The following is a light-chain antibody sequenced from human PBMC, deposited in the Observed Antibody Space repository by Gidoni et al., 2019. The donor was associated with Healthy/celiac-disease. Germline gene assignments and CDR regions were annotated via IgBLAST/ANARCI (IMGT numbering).Light chain of an antibody. Sequence: IQMTQSPSSLSPSVRDRVTITCRASQSISSYLNWYQQKPGKAPKLLIYAASSLQSGVPSRFSGSGSGTDFTLTISSLQPEDFATYYCQQSYSTPYTFGQGTRLEIK. V-gene: IGKV1-39*01. CDR3: QQSYSTPYT. J-gene: IGKJ5*01. CDR1: QSISSY. CDR2: AAS.